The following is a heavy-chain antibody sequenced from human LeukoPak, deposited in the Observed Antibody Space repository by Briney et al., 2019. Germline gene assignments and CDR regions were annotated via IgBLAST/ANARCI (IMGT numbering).Heavy chain of an antibody. V-gene: IGHV3-21*01. CDR1: GFTFSSYS. Sequence: GGSLRLSCAASGFTFSSYSMNWVRQAPGKGLEWVSSISSSSSYIYYADSVKGRFTISRDNAKNSLYLQMNSLGAEGTAVYYCARDPVGSRNAFDIWGQGTMVTVSS. J-gene: IGHJ3*02. D-gene: IGHD1-26*01. CDR2: ISSSSSYI. CDR3: ARDPVGSRNAFDI.